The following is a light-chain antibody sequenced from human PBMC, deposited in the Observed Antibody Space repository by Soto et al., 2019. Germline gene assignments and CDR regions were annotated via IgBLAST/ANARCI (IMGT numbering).Light chain of an antibody. CDR2: EVT. CDR3: SSYTNIHKRACV. V-gene: IGLV2-14*01. CDR1: SGDIGSYNR. J-gene: IGLJ1*01. Sequence: QSALTQPASVSGSPGQSITISCTGTSGDIGSYNRVSWYQQHPGKAPKLIIYEVTDRPSGVSNRFSGSKSGNTASLTISGLPAEEEAEYYRSSYTNIHKRACVFGTGTKVTVL.